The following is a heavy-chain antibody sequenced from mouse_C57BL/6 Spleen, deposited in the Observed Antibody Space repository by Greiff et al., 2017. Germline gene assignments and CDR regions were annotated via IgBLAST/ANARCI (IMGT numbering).Heavy chain of an antibody. CDR2: IYPRSGNT. CDR1: GYTFTSYG. CDR3: APYYGYDGGFGY. J-gene: IGHJ3*01. Sequence: QVQLKQSGAELARPGASVKLSCKASGYTFTSYGISWVKQRTGQGLEWIGEIYPRSGNTYYNEKFKGKATLTADKSSSTAYMELRSLTSEDSAVYFCAPYYGYDGGFGYWGQGTLVTVSA. D-gene: IGHD2-9*01. V-gene: IGHV1-81*01.